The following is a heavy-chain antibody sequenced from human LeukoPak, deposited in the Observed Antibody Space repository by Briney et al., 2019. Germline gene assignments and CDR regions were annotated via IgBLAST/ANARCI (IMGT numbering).Heavy chain of an antibody. Sequence: GGSLRLSCAASGFTFSSYAMTWVRQAPGKGLEWVSAISGSGGSTYYAESVKGRCTISRDNSKKTLFLQMNSLRAEDTAVYYCAKGSNIYPDNFDYWGQGTLVTVSS. CDR2: ISGSGGST. CDR1: GFTFSSYA. J-gene: IGHJ4*02. V-gene: IGHV3-23*01. D-gene: IGHD4-11*01. CDR3: AKGSNIYPDNFDY.